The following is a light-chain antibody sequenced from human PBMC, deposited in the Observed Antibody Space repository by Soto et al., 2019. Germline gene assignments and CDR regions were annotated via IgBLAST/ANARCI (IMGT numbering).Light chain of an antibody. V-gene: IGKV3-15*01. CDR1: QTVNSN. J-gene: IGKJ1*01. CDR2: GAS. Sequence: EIVMTQSPATLSVSPGERATLFCRASQTVNSNLAWYQQKPGQAPSLLIYGASTRATGIPARFSGSGSGTEFTLTISSLQSEDFAVYYCQQYGSSRWTFGQGTRVDIK. CDR3: QQYGSSRWT.